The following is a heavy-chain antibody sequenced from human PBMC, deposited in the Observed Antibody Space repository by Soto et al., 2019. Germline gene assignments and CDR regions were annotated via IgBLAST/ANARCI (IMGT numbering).Heavy chain of an antibody. D-gene: IGHD2-21*01. V-gene: IGHV3-30*18. CDR3: AKGESPRGGADPQKISIDY. CDR1: GFTFSSYG. CDR2: ISYDGSNK. J-gene: IGHJ4*02. Sequence: GGSLRLSCAASGFTFSSYGMHWVRQAPGKGLEWVAVISYDGSNKYYADSVKGRFTTSRDNSKNTLYLQMNSLRAEDTAVYYCAKGESPRGGADPQKISIDYWGQGTLVTVSS.